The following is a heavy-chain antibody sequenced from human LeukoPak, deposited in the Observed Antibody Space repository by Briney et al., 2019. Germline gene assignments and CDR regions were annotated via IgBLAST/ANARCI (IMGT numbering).Heavy chain of an antibody. V-gene: IGHV4-39*07. CDR2: IYYSGST. Sequence: SETLSLTCTVSGSSISSSSYYWGWLRQPPGKGLEWLGSIYYSGSTYYNPSLKSRVTISVDTSKNQFSLKLTSVTAADTAVYYCARDFTQYGSGTYAHWGQGTLVTVSS. CDR3: ARDFTQYGSGTYAH. CDR1: GSSISSSSYY. J-gene: IGHJ4*02. D-gene: IGHD3-10*01.